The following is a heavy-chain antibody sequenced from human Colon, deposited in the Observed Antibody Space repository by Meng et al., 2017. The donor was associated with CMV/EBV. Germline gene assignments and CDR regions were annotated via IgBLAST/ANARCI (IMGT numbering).Heavy chain of an antibody. J-gene: IGHJ4*02. V-gene: IGHV1-58*01. CDR3: VGGDGPNKYFTF. D-gene: IGHD2-21*02. CDR1: GFTFST. CDR2: VVLVSGNT. Sequence: SVKVSCKAPGFTFSTLQWVRQPRGQRPEWIGWVVLVSGNTHFAPEFRGRATISWDMSASTSHMELSTLRTDDTAVYFCVGGDGPNKYFTFWGQRTLVTVSS.